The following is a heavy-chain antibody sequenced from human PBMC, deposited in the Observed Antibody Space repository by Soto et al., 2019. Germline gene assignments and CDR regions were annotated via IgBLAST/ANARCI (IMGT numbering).Heavy chain of an antibody. Sequence: LRLSCAASGFTFSSYAMIWVRQAPGKGLEWVSAISGSGGSTYYADSVKGRFTISRDNSNNTLYLQMNSLRAEDTAVYYCAKRNSGWSAAAPRYYFDYWGQGTLVTVSS. D-gene: IGHD6-19*01. CDR2: ISGSGGST. CDR3: AKRNSGWSAAAPRYYFDY. J-gene: IGHJ4*02. V-gene: IGHV3-23*01. CDR1: GFTFSSYA.